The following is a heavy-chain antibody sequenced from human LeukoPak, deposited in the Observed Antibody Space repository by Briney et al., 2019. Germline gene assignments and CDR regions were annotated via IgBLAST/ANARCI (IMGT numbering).Heavy chain of an antibody. CDR2: MNPNSGNT. V-gene: IGHV1-8*02. D-gene: IGHD4/OR15-4a*01. J-gene: IGHJ5*02. CDR1: GYTFTGYY. Sequence: ASVKVSCKASGYTFTGYYMHWVRQATGQGLEWMGWMNPNSGNTGYAQKFQGRVTMTRNTSISTAYMELSSLRSEDTAVYYCARVPLTRRFDPWGQGTLVTVSS. CDR3: ARVPLTRRFDP.